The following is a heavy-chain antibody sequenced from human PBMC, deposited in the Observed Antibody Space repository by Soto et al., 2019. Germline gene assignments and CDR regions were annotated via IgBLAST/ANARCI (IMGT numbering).Heavy chain of an antibody. CDR3: ARGAYCAGDCSFP. CDR1: GFTFSSYW. D-gene: IGHD2-21*02. CDR2: INSDGSGT. V-gene: IGHV3-74*01. Sequence: EVQLVESGGGLVQPGGSLRLSCAASGFTFSSYWMHWVRQAPGKGLVWVSRINSDGSGTTYADSVKGRFTISRDNAKNALYLQVNSRRVEDTAVYYCARGAYCAGDCSFPWGQGTLGTVSS. J-gene: IGHJ5*02.